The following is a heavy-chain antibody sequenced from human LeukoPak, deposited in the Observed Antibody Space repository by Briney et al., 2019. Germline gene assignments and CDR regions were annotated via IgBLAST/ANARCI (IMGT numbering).Heavy chain of an antibody. CDR2: IIPIFGTA. Sequence: GASVKVSCKASGGTFSSYAISWVRQAPGQGLGWMGGIIPIFGTANYAQKFQGRVTITADESTSTAYMELSSLRSEDTAVYYCARRSGWFDYYYMTSGAKGPRSPSP. D-gene: IGHD6-19*01. V-gene: IGHV1-69*13. J-gene: IGHJ6*03. CDR3: ARRSGWFDYYYMTS. CDR1: GGTFSSYA.